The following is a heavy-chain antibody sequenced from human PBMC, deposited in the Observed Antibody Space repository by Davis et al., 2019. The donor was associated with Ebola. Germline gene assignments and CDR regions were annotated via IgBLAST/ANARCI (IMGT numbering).Heavy chain of an antibody. CDR2: ISWNSGSI. CDR1: GFTFSSYW. V-gene: IGHV3-9*01. CDR3: AKDSYYYGMDV. J-gene: IGHJ6*02. Sequence: SLKISCTASGFTFSSYWMHWVRQAPGKGLEWVSGISWNSGSIGYADSVKGRFTISRDNAKNSLYLQMNSLRAEDTALYYCAKDSYYYGMDVWAKGPRSPSP.